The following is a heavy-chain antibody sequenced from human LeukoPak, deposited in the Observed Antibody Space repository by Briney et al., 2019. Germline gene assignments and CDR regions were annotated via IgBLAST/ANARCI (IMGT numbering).Heavy chain of an antibody. J-gene: IGHJ3*01. D-gene: IGHD3-3*01. V-gene: IGHV3-20*04. Sequence: GGSLRLSCAASGFTLDDYGMSWVRQAPGKGLEWVSGINWNGGSTGYADSVKGRFTISRDNAKNSVYLQMNSLRAEDTALYYCARDGGTYYHFWSGYRPWGQGTMVNVSS. CDR3: ARDGGTYYHFWSGYRP. CDR2: INWNGGST. CDR1: GFTLDDYG.